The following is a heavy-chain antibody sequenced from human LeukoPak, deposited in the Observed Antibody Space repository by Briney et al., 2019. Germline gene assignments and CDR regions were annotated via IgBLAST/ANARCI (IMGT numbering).Heavy chain of an antibody. D-gene: IGHD6-19*01. J-gene: IGHJ5*02. CDR3: ARESVAGTVRFFDP. CDR1: GYTFTGYY. Sequence: ASVKVSCKASGYTFTGYYMHWVRQAPGQGLEWMGWINPNSGGTNYAQKFQGRVTMTRDTSISTAYMELSRLRSDDTAVYYCARESVAGTVRFFDPWGQGTLVTVSS. V-gene: IGHV1-2*02. CDR2: INPNSGGT.